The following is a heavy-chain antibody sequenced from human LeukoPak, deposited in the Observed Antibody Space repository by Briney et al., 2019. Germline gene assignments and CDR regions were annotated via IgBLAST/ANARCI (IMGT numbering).Heavy chain of an antibody. Sequence: GGSLRLSCAASGFTFSAYSMNWVRQAPGKGLEWVANIKQGGSEKYYVDSVKGRFTISRDNAKNSLYLQMNSLRGEDTAVYYCVRAGGSSWSDYWGQGTLVTVSS. D-gene: IGHD6-13*01. CDR3: VRAGGSSWSDY. CDR2: IKQGGSEK. CDR1: GFTFSAYS. V-gene: IGHV3-7*01. J-gene: IGHJ4*02.